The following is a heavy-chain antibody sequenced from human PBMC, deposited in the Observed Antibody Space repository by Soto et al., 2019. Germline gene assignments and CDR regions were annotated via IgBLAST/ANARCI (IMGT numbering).Heavy chain of an antibody. D-gene: IGHD1-26*01. CDR3: GARHWDLLC. CDR1: RFTLSSKT. Sequence: GGSLRLSCAASRFTLSSKTMSWVRQAPGKGLEWVPRIRSIGASTYYADSVRGRFTISRDNSKKTLYLQMNSLRVDCTAIGYFGARHWDLLCWGLGTLVTVSS. CDR2: IRSIGAST. V-gene: IGHV3-23*01. J-gene: IGHJ4*02.